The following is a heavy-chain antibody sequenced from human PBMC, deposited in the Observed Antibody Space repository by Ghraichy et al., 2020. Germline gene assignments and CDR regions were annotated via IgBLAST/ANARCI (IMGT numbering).Heavy chain of an antibody. V-gene: IGHV3-7*02. Sequence: GGSLRLSCAASGFTFNSYYMNWVRQVPGKGLEWVANVRQDGGEIYYVGSVKGRFTISRDNTRNSVFLQMNSLRAEDTAVYYCATATRGRTPNSWWGQGTLVTFSS. CDR1: GFTFNSYY. CDR2: VRQDGGEI. CDR3: ATATRGRTPNSW. D-gene: IGHD1-26*01. J-gene: IGHJ4*02.